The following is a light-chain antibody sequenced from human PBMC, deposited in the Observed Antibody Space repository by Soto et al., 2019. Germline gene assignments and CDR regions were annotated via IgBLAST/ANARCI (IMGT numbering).Light chain of an antibody. Sequence: EIVLTQSPGTLSLSPGERATLSCSTSQSVSNNYLAWYQQKPGQAPRLLIYGASSRATGVPDRFSGSGSGTDFTLSISRLEPEDFAVYYCQQYSNLWTFGQGTKVDIK. CDR1: QSVSNNY. V-gene: IGKV3-20*01. CDR2: GAS. J-gene: IGKJ1*01. CDR3: QQYSNLWT.